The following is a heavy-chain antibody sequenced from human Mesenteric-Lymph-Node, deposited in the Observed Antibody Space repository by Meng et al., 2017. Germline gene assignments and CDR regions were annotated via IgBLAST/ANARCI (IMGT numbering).Heavy chain of an antibody. CDR3: ARHSSHPPAPGRD. Sequence: GGSLRLSCKSSGFSFTSYWIGWVRQMPGKGLEWMGIIYPGDSDTKYSPSFQGQVTISADKSISTAYLQWSSLKASDTTMYYCARHSSHPPAPGRDWGQGTQVTVSS. D-gene: IGHD3-10*01. CDR2: IYPGDSDT. V-gene: IGHV5-51*01. CDR1: GFSFTSYW. J-gene: IGHJ4*02.